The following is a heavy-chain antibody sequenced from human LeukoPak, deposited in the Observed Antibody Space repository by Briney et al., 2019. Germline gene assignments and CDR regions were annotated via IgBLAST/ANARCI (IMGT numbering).Heavy chain of an antibody. D-gene: IGHD3-10*01. CDR3: AKSALWFGELLRWYFDL. Sequence: ASVKVSCKASGYTFTSYDINWVRQATGQGLEWMGWMNPNSGNTGYAQKFQGRVTITRNTSISTAYMELSSLRSEDTAVYYCAKSALWFGELLRWYFDLWGRGTLVTVSS. CDR1: GYTFTSYD. CDR2: MNPNSGNT. J-gene: IGHJ2*01. V-gene: IGHV1-8*03.